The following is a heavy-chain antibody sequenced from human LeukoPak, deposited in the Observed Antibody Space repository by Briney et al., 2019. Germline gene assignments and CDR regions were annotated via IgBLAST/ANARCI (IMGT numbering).Heavy chain of an antibody. CDR3: ARDLGLDGACWFDP. J-gene: IGHJ5*02. V-gene: IGHV1-8*01. Sequence: GASVKVSCKASGYTFTSYDINWVRQATGQGLEWMGWMNPNSGNTGYAQKFQGRVTMTRNTSISTAYMELSSLRSEDTAVYYCARDLGLDGACWFDPWGQGTLVTVSS. CDR1: GYTFTSYD. CDR2: MNPNSGNT. D-gene: IGHD3/OR15-3a*01.